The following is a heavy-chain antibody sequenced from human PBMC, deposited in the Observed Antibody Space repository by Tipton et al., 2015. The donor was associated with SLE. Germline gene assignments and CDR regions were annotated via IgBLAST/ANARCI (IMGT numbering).Heavy chain of an antibody. CDR1: GFTFSDYY. D-gene: IGHD5-18*01. V-gene: IGHV3-11*04. Sequence: SLRLSCAASGFTFSDYYMSWTRQAPGKGLEWVSYISSSGSSIYYADSVKGRFTISRDNAKNSLYLQMNSLRAEDTAVYYCARGGVDTAMVTAFDIWGQGTMVTVSS. CDR2: ISSSGSSI. CDR3: ARGGVDTAMVTAFDI. J-gene: IGHJ3*02.